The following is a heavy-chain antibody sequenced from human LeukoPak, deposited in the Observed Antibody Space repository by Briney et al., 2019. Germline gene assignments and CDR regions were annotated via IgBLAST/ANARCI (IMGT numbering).Heavy chain of an antibody. CDR3: ARDLWNTANWYFDL. CDR1: GGSISSYY. D-gene: IGHD5-18*01. CDR2: IYTSGST. Sequence: SETLSLTCTVSGGSISSYYWSWIRQPAGKGLEWIGRIYTSGSTNYNPSLKSRVTMSVDTSKNQFSLKLSSATAADTAVYYCARDLWNTANWYFDLWGRGALVTVSS. V-gene: IGHV4-4*07. J-gene: IGHJ2*01.